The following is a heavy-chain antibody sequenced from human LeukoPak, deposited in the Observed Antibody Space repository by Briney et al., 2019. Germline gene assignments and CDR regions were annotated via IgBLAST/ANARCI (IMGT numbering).Heavy chain of an antibody. Sequence: ASVKVSCKTSRYTFTSQYIHWVRQAPGQGLEWMGIINPSGGSTRYAQEFQGRVTMTRDTSTSTVYMELSSLRSEDTAVYYCARGMYSSKFDLWGRGTLVSVSS. V-gene: IGHV1-46*01. CDR1: RYTFTSQY. CDR2: INPSGGST. D-gene: IGHD6-13*01. CDR3: ARGMYSSKFDL. J-gene: IGHJ2*01.